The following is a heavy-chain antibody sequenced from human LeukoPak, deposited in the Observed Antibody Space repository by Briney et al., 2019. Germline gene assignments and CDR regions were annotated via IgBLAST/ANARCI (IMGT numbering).Heavy chain of an antibody. V-gene: IGHV3-48*04. Sequence: GGSLRLSCAASGFTFSSCSLNWVRQAPGKGLEWVSYITSSSSSIYYADSVKGRFTISRDNAKNSLYLQMNSLRAEDTAMYYCARDYCSGGRCYSVDYWGQGTLVTVSS. CDR3: ARDYCSGGRCYSVDY. CDR1: GFTFSSCS. CDR2: ITSSSSSI. D-gene: IGHD2-15*01. J-gene: IGHJ4*02.